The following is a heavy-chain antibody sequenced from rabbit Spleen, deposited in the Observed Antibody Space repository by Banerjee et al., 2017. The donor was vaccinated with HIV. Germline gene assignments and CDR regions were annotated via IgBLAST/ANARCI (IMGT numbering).Heavy chain of an antibody. Sequence: QEQLVESGGGLVQPEGSLTLTCTASGFSFSTNYYMYWVRQAPGKGLEWIACIAGSSSGFTYSATWAKGRFTCSKTSSTTVTLQMTSLTVADTATYFCARDSGSSFSSYGMDLWGPGTLVTVS. CDR1: GFSFSTNYY. D-gene: IGHD8-1*01. CDR2: IAGSSSGFT. J-gene: IGHJ6*01. CDR3: ARDSGSSFSSYGMDL. V-gene: IGHV1S45*01.